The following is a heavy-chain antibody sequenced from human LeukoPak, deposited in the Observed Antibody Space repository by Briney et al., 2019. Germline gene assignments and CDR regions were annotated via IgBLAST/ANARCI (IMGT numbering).Heavy chain of an antibody. J-gene: IGHJ4*02. CDR2: INWNGGST. CDR3: ARDSGKGYFHISFNY. D-gene: IGHD1-14*01. CDR1: GFTFYDYG. Sequence: GGSLRLSCAASGFTFYDYGMSWVRQAPGKGLEWVSGINWNGGSTGYADSVKGRFTISRDNAKNSLYLQMNSLRAEDTALYYCARDSGKGYFHISFNYWGQGTLVTVSS. V-gene: IGHV3-20*04.